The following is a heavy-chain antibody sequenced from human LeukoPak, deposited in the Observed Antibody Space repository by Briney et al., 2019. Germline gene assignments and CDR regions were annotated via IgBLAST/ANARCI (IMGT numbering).Heavy chain of an antibody. D-gene: IGHD3-22*01. CDR2: INHSGST. J-gene: IGHJ4*02. CDR1: GGSFSGYY. V-gene: IGHV4-34*01. CDR3: ARGPNYYDSSGYYYVFDY. Sequence: SETLSLTCAVYGGSFSGYYWSWIRRPPGKGLEWIGEINHSGSTNYNPSLKSRVTISVDTSKDQFSLKLSSVTAANTAVYYCARGPNYYDSSGYYYVFDYWGQGTLVTVSS.